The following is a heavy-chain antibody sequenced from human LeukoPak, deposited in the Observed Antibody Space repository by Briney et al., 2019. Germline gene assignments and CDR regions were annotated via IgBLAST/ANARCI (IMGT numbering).Heavy chain of an antibody. D-gene: IGHD3-9*01. CDR3: ARLLTLTGYIDY. CDR2: IYPGDPDT. V-gene: IGHV5-51*01. J-gene: IGHJ4*02. CDR1: GYSFTSYW. Sequence: GESLKISCKGSGYSFTSYWIGWVRQMPGKGLEWMGIIYPGDPDTRYSPSFQGQVTISADKSSSTAYLQWSSLKAADTAMYYCARLLTLTGYIDYWGQGTLVTVSS.